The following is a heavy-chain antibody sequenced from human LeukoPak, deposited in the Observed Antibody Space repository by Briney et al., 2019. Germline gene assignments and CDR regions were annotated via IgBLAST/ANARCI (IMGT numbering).Heavy chain of an antibody. D-gene: IGHD3-9*01. CDR3: ANAPYDILTALGY. CDR1: GFTFSSYA. J-gene: IGHJ4*02. V-gene: IGHV3-30-3*01. CDR2: ISYDGSNK. Sequence: GGSLRLSCAASGFTFSSYAMHWVRQAPGKGLEWVAVISYDGSNKYYADSVKGRFTISRDNSKNTLYLQMNSLRAEDTAVYYCANAPYDILTALGYWGQGTLVTVSS.